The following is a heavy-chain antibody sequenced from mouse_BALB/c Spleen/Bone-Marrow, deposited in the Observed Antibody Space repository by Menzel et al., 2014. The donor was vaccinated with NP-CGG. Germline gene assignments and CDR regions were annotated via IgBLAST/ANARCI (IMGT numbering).Heavy chain of an antibody. V-gene: IGHV5-9*02. CDR1: GFAFSSYD. CDR2: ISSGGSYT. CDR3: VRRVQLDY. J-gene: IGHJ2*01. Sequence: EVKVVESGGGLVKPGGSLKLSCAASGFAFSSYDMSWVRQTPEKRLEWVATISSGGSYTYYPDSVKGRFTISRDNARNTLYLQMSSLRSEDTALYYCVRRVQLDYWGQGTTLTVSS.